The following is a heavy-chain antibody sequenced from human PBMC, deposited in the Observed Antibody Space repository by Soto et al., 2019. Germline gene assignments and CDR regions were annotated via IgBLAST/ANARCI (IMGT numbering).Heavy chain of an antibody. CDR2: ISAYNGNT. Sequence: QVKLVQSGAEVKKPGASVKVSCKASGYTFTSYGISWVRKAPGQGLEWMGWISAYNGNTNYAQKFQGRVTMTTDTSTSTAYMELRTLRSEDTAVYYCARTLNEWLLGLDWGQGTLVTVSS. V-gene: IGHV1-18*01. CDR1: GYTFTSYG. J-gene: IGHJ4*02. D-gene: IGHD3-3*01. CDR3: ARTLNEWLLGLD.